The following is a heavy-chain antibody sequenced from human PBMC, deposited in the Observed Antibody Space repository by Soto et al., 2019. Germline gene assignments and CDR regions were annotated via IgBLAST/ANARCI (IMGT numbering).Heavy chain of an antibody. V-gene: IGHV3-30*18. D-gene: IGHD1-20*01. CDR1: GFTFSSYG. J-gene: IGHJ4*02. Sequence: GGSLRLSCAASGFTFSSYGMHWVRQAPGKGLEWVAVISYDGSNKYYADSVKGRFTISRDNSKNTLYLQMNSLRAEDTAVYYCAKDSALTGTTYYFDYWGQGTLVTVSS. CDR2: ISYDGSNK. CDR3: AKDSALTGTTYYFDY.